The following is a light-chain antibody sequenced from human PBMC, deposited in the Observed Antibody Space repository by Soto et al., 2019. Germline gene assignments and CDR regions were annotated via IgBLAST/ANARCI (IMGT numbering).Light chain of an antibody. CDR2: DVS. Sequence: IQMIQSPSSVSSCLGDIGAITCRASQGISSWLAWYQQKPGKAPKLLLHDVSSLESGVPSRFSGSGSGTEFILTINGLQPDDFATYFCQQFKSGTWTFGQGTKVDIK. CDR1: QGISSW. J-gene: IGKJ1*01. CDR3: QQFKSGTWT. V-gene: IGKV1-12*01.